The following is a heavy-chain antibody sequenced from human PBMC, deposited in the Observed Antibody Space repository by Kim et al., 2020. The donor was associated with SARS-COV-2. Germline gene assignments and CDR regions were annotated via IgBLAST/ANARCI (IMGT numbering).Heavy chain of an antibody. J-gene: IGHJ4*02. V-gene: IGHV4-59*01. D-gene: IGHD3-10*01. CDR3: ARSSRKVRGVIDPPFFDY. Sequence: KSRVTISVDTSKNQFSLKLSSVTAADTAVYYCARSSRKVRGVIDPPFFDYWGQGTLVTVSS.